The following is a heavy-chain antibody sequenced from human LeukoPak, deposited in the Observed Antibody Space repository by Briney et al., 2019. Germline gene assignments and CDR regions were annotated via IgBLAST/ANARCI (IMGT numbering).Heavy chain of an antibody. J-gene: IGHJ6*03. V-gene: IGHV1-46*01. CDR2: INPSGGST. Sequence: ASVKVSCKASGYTFTSYYMHWVRQAPGQGLEWMGIINPSGGSTSYAQKFQGRVTMTRDTSTSTVYMELSSLRSEDTAVYYCARAGSRRKHILSSWGAYMDVRGKGTTVTISS. CDR3: ARAGSRRKHILSSWGAYMDV. D-gene: IGHD6-13*01. CDR1: GYTFTSYY.